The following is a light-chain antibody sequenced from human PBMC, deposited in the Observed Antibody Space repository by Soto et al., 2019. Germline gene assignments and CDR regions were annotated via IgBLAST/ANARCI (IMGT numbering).Light chain of an antibody. Sequence: DIQMTQSPSTLSASVGDRVTITCRASQSISSWLAWYQQKPGTAPKLLIYDASSVESGVPSRFSGSGSGTEFTLTISSLQPDDFATYYCQQYNSYWTFGQGTKVDI. CDR1: QSISSW. V-gene: IGKV1-5*01. CDR3: QQYNSYWT. CDR2: DAS. J-gene: IGKJ1*01.